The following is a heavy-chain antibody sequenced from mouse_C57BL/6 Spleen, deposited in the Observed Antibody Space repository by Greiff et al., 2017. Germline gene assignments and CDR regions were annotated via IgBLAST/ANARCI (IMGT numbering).Heavy chain of an antibody. V-gene: IGHV1-54*01. J-gene: IGHJ4*01. CDR3: ARSNAAMDY. CDR1: GYAFTNYL. CDR2: INPGSGGT. Sequence: VQLQQSGAELVRPGTSVKVSCKASGYAFTNYLIEWVKQRPGQGLEWIGVINPGSGGTNYNEKFKGKATLTADKSSSTAYMQLSSLTSEDSAVYFCARSNAAMDYWGQGTSVTVSS. D-gene: IGHD4-1*01.